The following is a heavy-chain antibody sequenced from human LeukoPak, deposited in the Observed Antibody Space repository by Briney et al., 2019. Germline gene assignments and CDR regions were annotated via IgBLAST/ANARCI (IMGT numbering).Heavy chain of an antibody. CDR2: VAWNSGDL. CDR3: AKGKGYDSSGYNIPDL. Sequence: GGSLRLSCAASGFTFDDYAMHWVRQAPGKGLEWVSGVAWNSGDLGYADSVKGRFTISRDNAKNSLYLQMNSLRAEDTALYYCAKGKGYDSSGYNIPDLWGQGTLVTVSS. J-gene: IGHJ5*02. D-gene: IGHD3-22*01. CDR1: GFTFDDYA. V-gene: IGHV3-9*01.